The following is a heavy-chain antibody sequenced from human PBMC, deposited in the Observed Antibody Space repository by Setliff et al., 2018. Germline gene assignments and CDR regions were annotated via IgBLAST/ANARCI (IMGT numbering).Heavy chain of an antibody. CDR1: GFSLTSSDMA. D-gene: IGHD2-8*01. CDR2: IYGDGDK. Sequence: SGPTLVNPTQTLTVTCTFSGFSLTSSDMAVGWIRQPPGKALEWLALIYGDGDKRYSPSLRSRLTVTNDTSKNEVVLTMTNVDPLDTATYYCAHKAKGLYFNFDSWGQGALVTVSS. V-gene: IGHV2-5*02. CDR3: AHKAKGLYFNFDS. J-gene: IGHJ4*02.